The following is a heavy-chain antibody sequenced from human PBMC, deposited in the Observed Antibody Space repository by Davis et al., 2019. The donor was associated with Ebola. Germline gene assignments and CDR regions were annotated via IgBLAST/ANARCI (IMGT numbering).Heavy chain of an antibody. D-gene: IGHD1-26*01. Sequence: GESLKISCAASGFTFSSYGMHWVRQAPGKGLEWVAVIWYDGSNKYYADSVKGRFTISRDNSKNSLYLQMNSLRTEDTALYYCAKDIVAKWELLHYYGMDVWGQGTTVTVSS. CDR3: AKDIVAKWELLHYYGMDV. CDR2: IWYDGSNK. V-gene: IGHV3-33*03. J-gene: IGHJ6*02. CDR1: GFTFSSYG.